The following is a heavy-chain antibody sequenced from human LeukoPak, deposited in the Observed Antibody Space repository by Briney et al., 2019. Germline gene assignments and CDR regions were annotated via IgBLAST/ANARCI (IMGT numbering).Heavy chain of an antibody. J-gene: IGHJ3*02. Sequence: GGSLRLSCAASGFPFSSYDMHWVREATGKGLEWVSAIGTAGDTYYPGSVKGRFTISRENAKNSLYLQMNSLRAGGTAVYYCASSDSSLAFDIWGQGTMVTVSS. D-gene: IGHD3-22*01. CDR2: IGTAGDT. CDR1: GFPFSSYD. CDR3: ASSDSSLAFDI. V-gene: IGHV3-13*01.